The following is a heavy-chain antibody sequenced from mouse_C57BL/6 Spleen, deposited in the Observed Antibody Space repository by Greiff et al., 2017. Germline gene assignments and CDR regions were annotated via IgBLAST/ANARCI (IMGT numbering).Heavy chain of an antibody. CDR2: IYPGSGST. V-gene: IGHV1-55*01. D-gene: IGHD1-1*01. CDR1: GYTFTSYW. CDR3: ARAHYYGSSHWYFDV. J-gene: IGHJ1*03. Sequence: QVQLQQPGAELVKPGASVKMSCKASGYTFTSYWITWVKQRPGQGLEWIGDIYPGSGSTNYNEKFKCKATLTADTSSSTAYMQLSSLTSEDSAVYYCARAHYYGSSHWYFDVWGTGTTVTVSS.